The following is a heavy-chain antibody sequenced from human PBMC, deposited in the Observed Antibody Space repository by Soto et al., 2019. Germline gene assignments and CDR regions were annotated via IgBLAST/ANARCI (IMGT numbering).Heavy chain of an antibody. V-gene: IGHV3-23*01. D-gene: IGHD2-2*01. CDR3: AKGGDCCGTDCQPTTASFDC. CDR1: GFTFSNYA. Sequence: EVQLLESGGGLVQPGGSLRLSCAASGFTFSNYAMNWVRQAPGKGLEWVSVTSGSGGSTYYADSVKGRFTISRDNSRNRLYLQMNGLRVEDAAVYYCAKGGDCCGTDCQPTTASFDCRGRGTLVTVSS. J-gene: IGHJ4*02. CDR2: TSGSGGST.